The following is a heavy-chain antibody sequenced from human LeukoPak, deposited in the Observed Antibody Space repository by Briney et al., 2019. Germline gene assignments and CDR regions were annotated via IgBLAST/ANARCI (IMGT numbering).Heavy chain of an antibody. CDR2: ISGSNGNT. CDR3: ARDRDRMVQGVTALFDY. CDR1: GYTFTTYG. Sequence: GSVKFSCKTSGYTFTTYGISWVRQAPGQGLEWMGWISGSNGNTKYAQKVQGRVTMTTDTSTTTAYMEVRSLRSDDPAVYYSARDRDRMVQGVTALFDYWGQGTLVTVSS. J-gene: IGHJ4*02. D-gene: IGHD3-10*01. V-gene: IGHV1-18*04.